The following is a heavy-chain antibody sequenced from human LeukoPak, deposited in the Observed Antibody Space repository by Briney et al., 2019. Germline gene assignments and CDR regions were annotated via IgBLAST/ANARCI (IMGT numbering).Heavy chain of an antibody. CDR1: GFTFSSYA. V-gene: IGHV3-23*01. D-gene: IGHD6-19*01. Sequence: TGGYLRLSCAASGFTFSSYAMSWVRQAPGKGLEWVSTISGSGGSRYYADSVKGRFTISRDNSKNTLYVQMNSLRAEDTAVYYCAVKGWSDAFDIWGQGTMVTVSS. J-gene: IGHJ3*02. CDR2: ISGSGGSR. CDR3: AVKGWSDAFDI.